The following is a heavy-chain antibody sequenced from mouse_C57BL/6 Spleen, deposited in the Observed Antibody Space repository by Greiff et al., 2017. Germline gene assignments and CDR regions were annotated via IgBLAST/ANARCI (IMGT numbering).Heavy chain of an antibody. V-gene: IGHV1-18*01. CDR3: ARYYSNSYWYFDV. CDR1: GYTFTDYN. D-gene: IGHD2-5*01. J-gene: IGHJ1*03. Sequence: EVQLQQSGPELVKPGASVKIPCKASGYTFTDYNMDWVKQSHGKSLEWIGDINPNNGGTIYNQKFKGKATLTVDKSSSTAYMELRSLTSEDTAVYYCARYYSNSYWYFDVWGTGTTVTVSS. CDR2: INPNNGGT.